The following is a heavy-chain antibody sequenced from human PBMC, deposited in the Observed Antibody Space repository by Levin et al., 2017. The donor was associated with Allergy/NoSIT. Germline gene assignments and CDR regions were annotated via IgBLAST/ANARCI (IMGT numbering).Heavy chain of an antibody. V-gene: IGHV4-34*01. D-gene: IGHD2-2*01. CDR2: INHSGST. Sequence: TSETLSLTCAVYGGSFSGYYWSWIRQPPGKGLEWIGEINHSGSTNYNPSLKSRVTISVDTSKNQFSLKLSSVTAADTAVYYCARGGWAGYCSSTSCYWGGEFDYWGQGTLVTVSS. CDR3: ARGGWAGYCSSTSCYWGGEFDY. J-gene: IGHJ4*02. CDR1: GGSFSGYY.